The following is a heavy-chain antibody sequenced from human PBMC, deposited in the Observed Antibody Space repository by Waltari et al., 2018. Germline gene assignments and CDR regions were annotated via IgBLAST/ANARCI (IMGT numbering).Heavy chain of an antibody. V-gene: IGHV1-69*01. Sequence: QVQLVQSGAEVKKPGSSVKVSCKASGRTFSSSAISWVRQDPGQGLEWMGGIIPIFGTANYAQKFQGRVTITADESTSTAYMELSSLRSEDTAVYYCARDPRIAAAVPLYGMDVWGQGTTVTVSS. CDR2: IIPIFGTA. J-gene: IGHJ6*02. D-gene: IGHD6-13*01. CDR3: ARDPRIAAAVPLYGMDV. CDR1: GRTFSSSA.